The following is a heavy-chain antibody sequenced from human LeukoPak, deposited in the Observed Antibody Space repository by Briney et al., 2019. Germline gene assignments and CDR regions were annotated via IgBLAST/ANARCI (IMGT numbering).Heavy chain of an antibody. D-gene: IGHD3-10*01. Sequence: GGSLRLSCTVSGFSLSSYALSWVRRAPGKGLEWVSAISTSGSETHYADSVKGRFTIARDNSKNTMSLQMSSLRAEDTALYYCAKGSGNGYGSGPFDYWGQGTLVTVSS. J-gene: IGHJ4*02. CDR1: GFSLSSYA. CDR3: AKGSGNGYGSGPFDY. CDR2: ISTSGSET. V-gene: IGHV3-23*01.